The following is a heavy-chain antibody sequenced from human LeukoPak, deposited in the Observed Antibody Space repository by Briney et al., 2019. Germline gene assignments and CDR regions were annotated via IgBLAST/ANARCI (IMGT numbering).Heavy chain of an antibody. D-gene: IGHD1-1*01. CDR3: ARDPRTVRI. CDR2: ISWNSGSI. Sequence: GGSLRLSCAASGSTFDDYAMHWVRQAPGKGLEWVSGISWNSGSIGYADSVKGRFTISRDNAKNLLYLQMDSLRVEDTAIYYCARDPRTVRIWGQGTLVTVSS. V-gene: IGHV3-9*01. CDR1: GSTFDDYA. J-gene: IGHJ4*02.